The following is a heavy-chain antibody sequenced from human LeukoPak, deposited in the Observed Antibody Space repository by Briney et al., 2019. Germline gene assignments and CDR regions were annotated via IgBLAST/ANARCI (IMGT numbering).Heavy chain of an antibody. CDR2: VSGGGSNT. V-gene: IGHV3-23*01. Sequence: GGSLRLSCAASRFTFSNNAMSWVRQAPGKGLEWVSAVSGGGSNTYYADSVKGRFTISRDNSKNTLYLQMNSLRAEDTSLYYCARRMAVAGSFDYWGQGTLVTVSS. CDR1: RFTFSNNA. J-gene: IGHJ4*02. D-gene: IGHD6-19*01. CDR3: ARRMAVAGSFDY.